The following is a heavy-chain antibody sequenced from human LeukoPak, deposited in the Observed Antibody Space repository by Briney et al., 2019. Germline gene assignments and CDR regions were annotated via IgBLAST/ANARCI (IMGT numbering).Heavy chain of an antibody. CDR3: AKGGSGSYHYYFGMDV. J-gene: IGHJ6*02. CDR1: GFIFSSYG. V-gene: IGHV3-23*01. D-gene: IGHD3-10*01. Sequence: GGSLTLSCAASGFIFSSYGMSWVRQAPGKGLEWVSIISGSGGSTFYADSVKGRFTISRDNSKNTLYLQMNRLRAEDTAVYYCAKGGSGSYHYYFGMDVWGQGTSVTVS. CDR2: ISGSGGST.